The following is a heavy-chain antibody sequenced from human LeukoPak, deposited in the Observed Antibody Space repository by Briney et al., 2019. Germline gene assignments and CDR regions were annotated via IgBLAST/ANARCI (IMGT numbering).Heavy chain of an antibody. CDR2: ISSNGGST. CDR1: GFTFSSYA. D-gene: IGHD5-12*01. CDR3: ARDSRYDSTLENYYGMDV. Sequence: GGSLRLSCSASGFTFSSYAMHWVRQAPGKGLEYVSAISSNGGSTYYADSVKGRFTISRDNSKNTLYLQMNSLRAEDTAVYYCARDSRYDSTLENYYGMDVWGQGTTVTVSS. J-gene: IGHJ6*02. V-gene: IGHV3-64*04.